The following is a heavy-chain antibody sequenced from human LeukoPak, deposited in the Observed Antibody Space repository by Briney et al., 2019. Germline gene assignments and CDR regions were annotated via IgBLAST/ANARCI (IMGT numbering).Heavy chain of an antibody. CDR1: VYTFTRYY. D-gene: IGHD5-18*01. V-gene: IGHV1-2*02. Sequence: ASVKVSHKSSVYTFTRYYMPLLRQAPGQGLEWMGWINPNSGGTNYAQKFQGRVTMTRDTSINTAYMQLSRLRADDTAVYYCARDGAYSHGLNYFDHWGQGTLVTVSS. CDR3: ARDGAYSHGLNYFDH. CDR2: INPNSGGT. J-gene: IGHJ4*02.